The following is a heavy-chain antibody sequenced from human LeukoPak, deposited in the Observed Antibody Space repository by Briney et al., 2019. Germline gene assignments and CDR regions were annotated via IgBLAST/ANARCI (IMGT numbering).Heavy chain of an antibody. J-gene: IGHJ4*02. Sequence: AASVKVSCKASGYTFTGYYMHWVRQAPGQGLEWMGWINPNSGGTNYAQKFQGRVTMTRDTSISTAYMELSRLRSDDTAVYYCARPMARFGELLIDYWGQGTLVTVSS. D-gene: IGHD3-10*01. CDR3: ARPMARFGELLIDY. CDR1: GYTFTGYY. V-gene: IGHV1-2*02. CDR2: INPNSGGT.